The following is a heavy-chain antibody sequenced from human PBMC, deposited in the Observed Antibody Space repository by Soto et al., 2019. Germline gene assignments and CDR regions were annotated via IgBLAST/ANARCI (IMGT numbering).Heavy chain of an antibody. D-gene: IGHD5-18*01. CDR3: ATGGLDTAMATGYYYGMDV. V-gene: IGHV1-24*01. CDR1: GYTLTELS. J-gene: IGHJ6*02. CDR2: FDPEDGET. Sequence: ASVKVSCKVSGYTLTELSMHWVRQAPGKGFEWMGGFDPEDGETIYAQKFQGRVTMTEDTSTDTAYMELSSLRSEDTAVYYCATGGLDTAMATGYYYGMDVWGQGATVTVSS.